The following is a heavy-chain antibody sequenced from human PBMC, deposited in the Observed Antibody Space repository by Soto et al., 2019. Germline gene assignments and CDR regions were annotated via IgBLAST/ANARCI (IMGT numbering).Heavy chain of an antibody. J-gene: IGHJ5*02. CDR2: IIPIFGTA. D-gene: IGHD6-19*01. CDR3: ARGGEQLLLLDWFDP. V-gene: IGHV1-69*12. Sequence: QVQLVQSGAEVKKPGSSVKVSCKASGGTFSSYAISWVRQAPGQGLEWMGGIIPIFGTANYAQKFQGRVTITADESTSTAVMALSSLRSEDTAVYNCARGGEQLLLLDWFDPLGQGTRVNVSS. CDR1: GGTFSSYA.